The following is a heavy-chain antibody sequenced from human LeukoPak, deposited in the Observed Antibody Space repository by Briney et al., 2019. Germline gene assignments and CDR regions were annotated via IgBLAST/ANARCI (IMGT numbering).Heavy chain of an antibody. Sequence: GGSLRLSCAASGFTFDDYAMHWVRQAPGKGLEWVSGISWNSGSIGYADSVKGRFTISRDNAKNSLYLQMNSLRAEDTAVYYCARIDNYYDSSGYSYFDYWGQGTLVTVSS. CDR3: ARIDNYYDSSGYSYFDY. CDR2: ISWNSGSI. J-gene: IGHJ4*02. D-gene: IGHD3-22*01. CDR1: GFTFDDYA. V-gene: IGHV3-9*01.